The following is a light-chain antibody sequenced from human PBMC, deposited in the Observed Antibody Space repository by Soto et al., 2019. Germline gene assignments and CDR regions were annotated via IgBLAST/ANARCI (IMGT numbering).Light chain of an antibody. V-gene: IGLV2-18*02. CDR3: SSFTSNNTLV. CDR1: SSDVGSYNR. CDR2: EVT. Sequence: QSVLTQPPSVSGSPGQSVTISCTGTSSDVGSYNRVSWYHQPPGTAPKLMIYEVTNRPSGVPDRFSGSKSGNTASLTISGLQAEDEADYYCSSFTSNNTLVFGGGTKVTVL. J-gene: IGLJ2*01.